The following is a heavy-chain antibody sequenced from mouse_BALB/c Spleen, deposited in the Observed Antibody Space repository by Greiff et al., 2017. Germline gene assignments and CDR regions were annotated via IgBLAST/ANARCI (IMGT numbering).Heavy chain of an antibody. CDR1: GFTFSSYW. V-gene: IGHV6-6*02. CDR3: TSEGFAY. CDR2: IRLKSDNYAT. Sequence: EVQLQESGGGLVQPGGSMKLSCVASGFTFSSYWMSWVRQSPEKGLEWVAEIRLKSDNYATHYAESVKGKFTISRDDSKSRLYLQMNSLRAEDTGIYYCTSEGFAYWGQGTLVTVSA. J-gene: IGHJ3*01.